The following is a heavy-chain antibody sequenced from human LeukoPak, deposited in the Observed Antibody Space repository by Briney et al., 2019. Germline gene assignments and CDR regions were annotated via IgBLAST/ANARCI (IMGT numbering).Heavy chain of an antibody. J-gene: IGHJ4*02. D-gene: IGHD3-3*01. Sequence: SETLSLTCAVYGGSFSGYYWSWIRQPPGKGLEWIGEINHRGSTNYNPSLKSRVTISVDTSKNQFSLKLSSVTAADTAVYYCASRAGDYDFWSGYYFDYWGQGTLVTVSS. CDR2: INHRGST. V-gene: IGHV4-34*01. CDR1: GGSFSGYY. CDR3: ASRAGDYDFWSGYYFDY.